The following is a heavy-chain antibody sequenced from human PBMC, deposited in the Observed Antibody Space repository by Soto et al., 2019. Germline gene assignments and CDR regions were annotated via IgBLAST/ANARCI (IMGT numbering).Heavy chain of an antibody. CDR1: GGSLRNSV. V-gene: IGHV1-69*01. CDR3: ARLGHPGH. CDR2: VITILGTA. J-gene: IGHJ4*02. Sequence: QVQLVQSGAEVKKPGSSVKVSCTASGGSLRNSVISWVRQAPAQRLEWMGGVITILGTANYAQKFQGRVTMTADEATSTAYMDLSSLSPDDTAVYYCARLGHPGHWGPGTLVIVSS.